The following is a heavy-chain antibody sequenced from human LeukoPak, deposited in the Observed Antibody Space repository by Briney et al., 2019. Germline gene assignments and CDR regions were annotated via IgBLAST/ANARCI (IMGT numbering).Heavy chain of an antibody. Sequence: GGSLRLSCAASGFTFSSYAMHWVRQAPGKGLEWVAVIPYDGSNKYYADSVKGRFTISRDNSKNTLYLQMNSLRAEDTAVYYCARNGGIVGANFDYWGQGTLVTVSS. CDR1: GFTFSSYA. CDR2: IPYDGSNK. D-gene: IGHD1-26*01. J-gene: IGHJ4*02. V-gene: IGHV3-30-3*01. CDR3: ARNGGIVGANFDY.